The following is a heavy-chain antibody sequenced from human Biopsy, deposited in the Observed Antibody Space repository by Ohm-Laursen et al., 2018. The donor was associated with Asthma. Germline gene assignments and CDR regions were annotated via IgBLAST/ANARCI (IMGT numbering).Heavy chain of an antibody. J-gene: IGHJ6*02. V-gene: IGHV4-39*01. CDR3: VRGSSSWHHGPFHYYYGLDV. D-gene: IGHD6-13*01. CDR2: IYYSGAT. CDR1: SGSGGYMRSGNYY. Sequence: GTLSLTCSLSSGSGGYMRSGNYYWGWIRQPPGKGLEWIGSIYYSGATSYNPSLERRVTVSADTSKNQFSLKLTSVTAADTAVYYCVRGSSSWHHGPFHYYYGLDVWGQGTTATVSS.